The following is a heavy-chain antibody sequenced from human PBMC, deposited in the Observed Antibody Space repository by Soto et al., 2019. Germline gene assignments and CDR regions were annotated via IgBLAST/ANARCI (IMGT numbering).Heavy chain of an antibody. J-gene: IGHJ6*03. CDR3: ARDGAFCSGTGCRDYYHYMDF. Sequence: EVQLVESGGGLVKPGGSLRLSCAASGFSFSDYSMNWVRQAPGKGLEWVSSISGSTSYIYYADSLKGRFTVSRDNAEKSLYLQMNSLGAEATAVYYCARDGAFCSGTGCRDYYHYMDFWGKGTTVTVSS. CDR2: ISGSTSYI. V-gene: IGHV3-21*01. CDR1: GFSFSDYS. D-gene: IGHD2-2*01.